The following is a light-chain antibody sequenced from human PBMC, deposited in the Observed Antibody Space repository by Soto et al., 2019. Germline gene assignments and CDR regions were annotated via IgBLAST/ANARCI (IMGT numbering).Light chain of an antibody. Sequence: EIVLTQSPGTLSLSPGERATLSCRASQSVSSSYLAWYQQKPGQAPRLLIYGASSRATGIPDRFSGSGSGTDFTLTISRLEPEDFAVYYCQQYGSSPYRFTFGPGTKVDIK. J-gene: IGKJ3*01. CDR3: QQYGSSPYRFT. CDR1: QSVSSSY. CDR2: GAS. V-gene: IGKV3-20*01.